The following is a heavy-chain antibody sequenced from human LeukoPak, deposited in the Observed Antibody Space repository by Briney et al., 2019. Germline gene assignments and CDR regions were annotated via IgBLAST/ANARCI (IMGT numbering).Heavy chain of an antibody. J-gene: IGHJ4*02. V-gene: IGHV1-18*04. Sequence: GASVKVSCKASGYTFTSYGISWVRQAPGQGLEWMGWISAYNGNTNYAQKLQGRVTMTTETSTSPASMELRSLRSVDTAVYYCARGWTTVTTKEHLDYWGQGTLVTVSS. CDR3: ARGWTTVTTKEHLDY. CDR1: GYTFTSYG. CDR2: ISAYNGNT. D-gene: IGHD4-17*01.